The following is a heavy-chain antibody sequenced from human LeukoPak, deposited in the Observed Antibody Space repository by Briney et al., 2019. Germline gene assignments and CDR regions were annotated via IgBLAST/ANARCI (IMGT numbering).Heavy chain of an antibody. CDR1: GGSISSYY. CDR3: ARDSHSNYFTGYMDV. Sequence: PSQTLSLTCTVSGGSISSYYWSWIRQPAGKGLEWIGRIYTSGSTNYNPSLKSRVTMSVDTSKNQFSLKLSSVTAADTAVYYCARDSHSNYFTGYMDVWGKGTTVTVSS. CDR2: IYTSGST. J-gene: IGHJ6*03. V-gene: IGHV4-4*07. D-gene: IGHD4-11*01.